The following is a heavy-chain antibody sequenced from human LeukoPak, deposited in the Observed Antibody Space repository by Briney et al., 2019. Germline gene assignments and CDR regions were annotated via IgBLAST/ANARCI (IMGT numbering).Heavy chain of an antibody. Sequence: EASVKVSSEAPGYTFTIYGLSWVRQAPGQGLEWMGWISAYNGNTNYAQKLQGRVTMTTDTSTSTAYMELRSLRSDDTAVYYCARDLAYFDASWFDYWGQGTLVTVSS. CDR1: GYTFTIYG. J-gene: IGHJ5*01. D-gene: IGHD3-9*01. V-gene: IGHV1-18*01. CDR2: ISAYNGNT. CDR3: ARDLAYFDASWFDY.